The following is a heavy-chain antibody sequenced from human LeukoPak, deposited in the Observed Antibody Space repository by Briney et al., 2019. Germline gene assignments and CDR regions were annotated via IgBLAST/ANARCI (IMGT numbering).Heavy chain of an antibody. V-gene: IGHV1-18*01. J-gene: IGHJ3*02. D-gene: IGHD3-10*01. CDR2: ISAYNGNT. Sequence: ASVKVSCKASGYTFTSYGISWVRQAPGQGLEWMGWISAYNGNTNYAQKLQGRVTMTTDTSTSTAYMELRSLRSDDTAVYYCARWVRGVIPSDAFDIWGQGTMVTVSS. CDR3: ARWVRGVIPSDAFDI. CDR1: GYTFTSYG.